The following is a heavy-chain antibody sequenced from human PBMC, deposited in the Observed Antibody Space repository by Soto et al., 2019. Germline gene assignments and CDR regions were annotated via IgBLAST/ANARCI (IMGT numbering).Heavy chain of an antibody. J-gene: IGHJ6*02. CDR2: ISWNSGSI. CDR1: GFTFDDYA. CDR3: AKDFFIYYYDSSGYYDYYYYGMDV. D-gene: IGHD3-22*01. Sequence: PGGSLRLSCAASGFTFDDYAMHWVRQAPGKGLEWVSGISWNSGSIGYADSVKGRFTISRDNAKNSLYLQMNSLRAEDTALYYCAKDFFIYYYDSSGYYDYYYYGMDVWGQGTTVTVSS. V-gene: IGHV3-9*01.